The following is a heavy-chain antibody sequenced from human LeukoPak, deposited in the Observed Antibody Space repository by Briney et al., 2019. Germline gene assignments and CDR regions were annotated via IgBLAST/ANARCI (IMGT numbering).Heavy chain of an antibody. CDR1: GDSISSYY. D-gene: IGHD5-24*01. CDR2: IYYSGGT. J-gene: IGHJ3*02. Sequence: SETLSLTCTVSGDSISSYYWSWIRQPPGEGLEWIGYIYYSGGTDYNPSLKSRVTISVDTSKNQFSLKLRSVTAADTAVYYCARHVTISGPYDASDIWGQGTVVTVSP. CDR3: ARHVTISGPYDASDI. V-gene: IGHV4-59*08.